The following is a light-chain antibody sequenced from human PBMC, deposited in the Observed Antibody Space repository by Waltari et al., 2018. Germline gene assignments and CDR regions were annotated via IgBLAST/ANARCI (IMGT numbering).Light chain of an antibody. J-gene: IGKJ2*01. V-gene: IGKV4-1*01. CDR2: WAS. CDR1: QSVLSSSNNKNY. Sequence: DIVLTQYPDSLAVSLGERATINCKSSQSVLSSSNNKNYLGWYQQKPGKPPKLLMTWASSRESGLPARFSGSGSGTDFPLAIGSLQAEDVAVYFCQQCYTFPYTFGQGTKLEIK. CDR3: QQCYTFPYT.